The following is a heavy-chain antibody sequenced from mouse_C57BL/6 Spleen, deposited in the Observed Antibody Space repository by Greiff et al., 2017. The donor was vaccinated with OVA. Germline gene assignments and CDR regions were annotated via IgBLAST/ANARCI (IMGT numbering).Heavy chain of an antibody. V-gene: IGHV5-17*01. CDR2: ISSGSSTI. CDR3: ARRLRQAWFAY. Sequence: EVHLVESGGGLVKPGGSLKLSCAASGFTFSDYGMHWVRQAPEKGLEWVAYISSGSSTIYYADTVKGRFTISRDNAKNTLFLQMTSLRSEDTAMYYCARRLRQAWFAYWGQGTLVTVSA. CDR1: GFTFSDYG. D-gene: IGHD1-1*01. J-gene: IGHJ3*01.